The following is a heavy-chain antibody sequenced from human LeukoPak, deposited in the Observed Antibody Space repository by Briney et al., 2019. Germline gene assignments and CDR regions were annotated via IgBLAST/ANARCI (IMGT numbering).Heavy chain of an antibody. V-gene: IGHV4-4*02. CDR1: GGSISGSDW. CDR2: TRHDGCT. Sequence: SGTLSLTCAVSGGSISGSDWWSWVRQPPGKGLEWIGETRHDGCTNYNPSLKIRVTISVDKSKNQFSLNLHSVTAADTAVYYCAQSTASYRAHGYWGQGILVTVSS. CDR3: AQSTASYRAHGY. J-gene: IGHJ4*02. D-gene: IGHD2-8*02.